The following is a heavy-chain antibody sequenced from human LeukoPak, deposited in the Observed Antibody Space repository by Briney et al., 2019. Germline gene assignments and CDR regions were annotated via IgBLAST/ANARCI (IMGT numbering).Heavy chain of an antibody. Sequence: GGSLRLSCAASGFTFSSYGMHWVRQTPGKGLEWVAFIRYDGSNKYYADSVKGRFTISRDNSKNTLYLQMNSLRPEDTAVYYCARGAYYNILTAYRSRILGIDYWGQGTLVTVSS. V-gene: IGHV3-30*02. J-gene: IGHJ4*02. D-gene: IGHD3-9*01. CDR1: GFTFSSYG. CDR3: ARGAYYNILTAYRSRILGIDY. CDR2: IRYDGSNK.